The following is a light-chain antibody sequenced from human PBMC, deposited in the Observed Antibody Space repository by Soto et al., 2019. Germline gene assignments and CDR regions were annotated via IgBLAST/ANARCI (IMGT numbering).Light chain of an antibody. Sequence: QSALTQPASVSGSPGQSSTISCTGTSSDIGGYNYVSWYQQHPGKAPKLMIYDVSNRPSVVSNRFSGSKSGNTASLTISGLQAEEEADYYCSSYTSSSTVVFGGGTKLTVL. V-gene: IGLV2-14*01. CDR2: DVS. CDR3: SSYTSSSTVV. CDR1: SSDIGGYNY. J-gene: IGLJ2*01.